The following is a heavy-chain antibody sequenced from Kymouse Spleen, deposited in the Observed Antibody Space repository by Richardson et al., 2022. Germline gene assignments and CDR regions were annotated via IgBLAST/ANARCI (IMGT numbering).Heavy chain of an antibody. J-gene: IGHJ3*02. V-gene: IGHV4-34*01. Sequence: QVQLQQWGAGLLKPSETLSLTCAVYGGSFSGYYWSWIRQPPGKGLEWIGEINHSGSTNYNPSLKSRVTISVDTSKNQFSLKLSSVTAADTAVYYCAREGVITGTTGGAFDIWGQGTMVTVSS. CDR1: GGSFSGYY. CDR2: INHSGST. CDR3: AREGVITGTTGGAFDI. D-gene: IGHD1-7*01.